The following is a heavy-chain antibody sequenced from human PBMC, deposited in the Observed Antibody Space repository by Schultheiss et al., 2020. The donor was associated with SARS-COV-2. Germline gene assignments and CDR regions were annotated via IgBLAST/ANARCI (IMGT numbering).Heavy chain of an antibody. D-gene: IGHD3-3*01. CDR3: ARGSYDFWSSYYYYYMDV. Sequence: ETLSLTCTVSGGSISSYYWSWIRQPPGKGLEWIGSIYYSGSTYYNPSLKSRVTISVDTSKNQFSLKLSSVTAADTAVYYCARGSYDFWSSYYYYYMDVWGKGTTVTVSS. CDR1: GGSISSYY. CDR2: IYYSGST. J-gene: IGHJ6*03. V-gene: IGHV4-59*05.